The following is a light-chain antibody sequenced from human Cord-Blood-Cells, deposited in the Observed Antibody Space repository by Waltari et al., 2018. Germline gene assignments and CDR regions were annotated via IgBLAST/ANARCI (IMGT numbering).Light chain of an antibody. CDR1: QRVLYSSNNKIY. Sequence: DIVMTQSPDSLAVSLGERAPINCKSSQRVLYSSNNKIYLAWYQQKPGQPPKLLIYWASSRESGVPDRFSGSGSGTDFTLTISSLQAEDLAVYYCQQYYSTPYTFGQGTKLEIK. CDR3: QQYYSTPYT. V-gene: IGKV4-1*01. CDR2: WAS. J-gene: IGKJ2*01.